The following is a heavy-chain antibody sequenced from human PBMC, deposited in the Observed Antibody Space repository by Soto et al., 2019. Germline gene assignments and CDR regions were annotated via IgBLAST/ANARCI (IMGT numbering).Heavy chain of an antibody. Sequence: LRLSCAASGFTFSSYAMHWVRQAPGKGLEWVAVISYDGSNKYYADSVKGRFTISRDNSKNTLYLQMNSLRAEDTAVYYCARDRDYYDSSGYSDYWGQGTLVTVSS. CDR1: GFTFSSYA. J-gene: IGHJ4*02. V-gene: IGHV3-30-3*01. D-gene: IGHD3-22*01. CDR3: ARDRDYYDSSGYSDY. CDR2: ISYDGSNK.